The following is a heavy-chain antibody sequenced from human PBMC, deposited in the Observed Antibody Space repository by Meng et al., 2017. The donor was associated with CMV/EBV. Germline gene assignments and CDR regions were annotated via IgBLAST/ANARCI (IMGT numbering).Heavy chain of an antibody. CDR1: GFTVSSNY. V-gene: IGHV3-53*01. CDR2: IYSGGST. Sequence: GGSLRLSCAASGFTVSSNYMNWVRQAPGKGLEWVSVIYSGGSTYYADSVKGRFTISRDNSKNTLYLQMNSLRAEDTAVYYCARDKVLRLRGGDYYYGMDVWGQGTTVTVSS. J-gene: IGHJ6*02. CDR3: ARDKVLRLRGGDYYYGMDV. D-gene: IGHD5-12*01.